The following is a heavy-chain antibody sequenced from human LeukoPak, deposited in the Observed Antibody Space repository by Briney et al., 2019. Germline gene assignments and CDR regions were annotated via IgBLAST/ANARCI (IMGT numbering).Heavy chain of an antibody. CDR3: VGLGENY. V-gene: IGHV3-7*05. D-gene: IGHD3-10*01. Sequence: GGSLRLSCAVSGDYWMSWVRQAPGKGLEWVANIKQDGSEKYYVDSVKGRFTISRDNARNSLYLQMNSLRPEDTAVYYCVGLGENYWGQGTLVTVSS. J-gene: IGHJ4*02. CDR1: GDYW. CDR2: IKQDGSEK.